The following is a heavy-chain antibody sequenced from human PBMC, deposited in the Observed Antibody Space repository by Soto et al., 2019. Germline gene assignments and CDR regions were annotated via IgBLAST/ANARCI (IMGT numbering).Heavy chain of an antibody. J-gene: IGHJ5*02. CDR3: AKGDSSNWYRPNWFDP. D-gene: IGHD6-13*01. Sequence: MSWVRQAPGKGLEWVSAISGSGGGTYYADSVKGRFTISRDNSKNTLYLQMNSLRAEDTAVYYCAKGDSSNWYRPNWFDPWGQGTLVTVSS. CDR2: ISGSGGGT. V-gene: IGHV3-23*01.